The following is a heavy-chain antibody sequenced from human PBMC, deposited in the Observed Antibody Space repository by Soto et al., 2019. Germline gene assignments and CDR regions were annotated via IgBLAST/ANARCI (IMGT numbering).Heavy chain of an antibody. CDR3: ARGYCSGGSCYSVFVYYYYGMDV. D-gene: IGHD2-15*01. J-gene: IGHJ6*02. CDR2: INPNSGGT. CDR1: GYTFTGYY. Sequence: ASVKVSCKASGYTFTGYYMHWVRQAPGQGLEWMGWINPNSGGTNYAQKFQGRVTMTRDTSISTAYMELSRLRSDDTAVYYCARGYCSGGSCYSVFVYYYYGMDVWGQGTTVTVSS. V-gene: IGHV1-2*02.